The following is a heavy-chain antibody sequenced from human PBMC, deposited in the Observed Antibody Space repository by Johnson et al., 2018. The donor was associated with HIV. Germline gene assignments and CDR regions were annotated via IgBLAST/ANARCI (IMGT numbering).Heavy chain of an antibody. J-gene: IGHJ3*02. CDR3: ARDPSSQDSRLTGDFGAFDI. CDR2: VNWNGEST. Sequence: EVHLVESGGGVVRPGGSLRLSCEGSGFSFHDSAMSWVRQPPGKGLEWVSGVNWNGESTGYADSVKGRFSISRDNVKTSLYLQMNSLRVEDTALYYCARDPSSQDSRLTGDFGAFDIWGLGTMVIVSS. CDR1: GFSFHDSA. V-gene: IGHV3-20*04. D-gene: IGHD7-27*01.